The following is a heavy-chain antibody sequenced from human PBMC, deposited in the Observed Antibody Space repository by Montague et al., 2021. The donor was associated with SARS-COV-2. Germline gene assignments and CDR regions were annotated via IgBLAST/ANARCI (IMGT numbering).Heavy chain of an antibody. CDR1: GFPFSSHW. J-gene: IGHJ4*02. D-gene: IGHD2-8*01. V-gene: IGHV3-7*01. CDR2: INRDGSDR. Sequence: SRRLSCAGTGFPFSSHWMNWVRQAPGKGLEWVANINRDGSDRRYVDSVKGRFTISKDNAKNSLFLEMNSLRAEDTAVYYCAREGPNWVLDYWGQGVLVPVSS. CDR3: AREGPNWVLDY.